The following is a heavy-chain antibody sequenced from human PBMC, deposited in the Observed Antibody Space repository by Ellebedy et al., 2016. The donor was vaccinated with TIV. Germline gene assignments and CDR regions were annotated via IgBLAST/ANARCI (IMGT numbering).Heavy chain of an antibody. V-gene: IGHV4-39*07. CDR1: GGSITTTDYY. CDR3: ARLSSRIAAAA. D-gene: IGHD6-13*01. Sequence: SETLSLTCSVSGGSITTTDYYWGWIRQPPGKGLEWIGTIYYSGSTLYNPSLSLKSRVTISADTSKNQFSLKLSSVTAADTAVYYCARLSSRIAAAAWGQGVLVTVTS. J-gene: IGHJ5*02. CDR2: IYYSGST.